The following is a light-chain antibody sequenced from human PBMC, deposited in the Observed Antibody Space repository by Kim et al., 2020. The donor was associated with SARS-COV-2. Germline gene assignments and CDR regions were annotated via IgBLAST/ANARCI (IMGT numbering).Light chain of an antibody. Sequence: GQAVTITCSGGRANFGNNFVFWYRQLPGEAPRLLMYRNDQRPSGVPDRISGSKSGTSASLAISDLRSEDEADYFCASWDDTLNSQLFGGGTKVTVL. CDR3: ASWDDTLNSQL. CDR1: RANFGNNF. CDR2: RND. V-gene: IGLV1-47*01. J-gene: IGLJ3*02.